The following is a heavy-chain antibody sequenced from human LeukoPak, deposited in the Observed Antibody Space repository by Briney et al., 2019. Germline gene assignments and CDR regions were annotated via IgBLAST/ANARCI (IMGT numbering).Heavy chain of an antibody. D-gene: IGHD2-2*01. CDR3: ARGTSRPAAIANWFDP. J-gene: IGHJ5*02. CDR2: MDPNSGNT. Sequence: ASVKVSCKAPGYTFINYDINWVRQATGQGLEWMGWMDPNSGNTDYAQKFQGRVTITADESTSTAYMELSSLRSEDTAVYYCARGTSRPAAIANWFDPWGQGTLVTVSS. V-gene: IGHV1-8*01. CDR1: GYTFINYD.